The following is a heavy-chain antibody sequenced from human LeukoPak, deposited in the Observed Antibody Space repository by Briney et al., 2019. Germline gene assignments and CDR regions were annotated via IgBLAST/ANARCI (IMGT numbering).Heavy chain of an antibody. CDR2: IYATGDT. V-gene: IGHV4-4*07. Sequence: SETLSLTCSVSGGSINNFYWTWIRQPAVKVLEWIGRIYATGDTNYNPSLKSRLTLSVDTSKNQFSLKLNSVTAADTALYFCAKESRVRGVSIRESHDHYYYGMDVWGRGITVTVSS. CDR3: AKESRVRGVSIRESHDHYYYGMDV. J-gene: IGHJ6*02. CDR1: GGSINNFY. D-gene: IGHD3-10*01.